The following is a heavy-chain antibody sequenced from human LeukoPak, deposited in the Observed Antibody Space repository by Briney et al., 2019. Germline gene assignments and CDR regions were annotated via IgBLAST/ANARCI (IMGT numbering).Heavy chain of an antibody. V-gene: IGHV3-23*01. D-gene: IGHD2-15*01. CDR1: GFTFTNYA. CDR3: AKDCNGGNCYIDY. Sequence: GGSLRLSCAASGFTFTNYAMSWVRQAPGKGLEWVSGMCGKGGRTYYAGSVKGRFTISSDNSKNTLFLQMNSLRADDTAIYYCAKDCNGGNCYIDYWGQGTLVTVAS. CDR2: MCGKGGRT. J-gene: IGHJ4*02.